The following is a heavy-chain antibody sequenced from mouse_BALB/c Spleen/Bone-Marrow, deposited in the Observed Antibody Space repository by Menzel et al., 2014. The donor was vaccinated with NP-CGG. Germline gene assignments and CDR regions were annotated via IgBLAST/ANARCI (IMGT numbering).Heavy chain of an antibody. CDR1: GISITIGNYR. V-gene: IGHV3-5*02. D-gene: IGHD4-1*02. CDR3: TRDNWDGYFDY. Sequence: EVKLVESGPGLVKPSQTVSLTRTVTGISITIGNYRWSWIRQFPGNKLEWIGDIYYSGTITYNPSLTSRTNITRETSKHQFFLEMNSLSADSAATYYCTRDNWDGYFDYWGQGTTLTISS. J-gene: IGHJ2*01. CDR2: IYYSGTI.